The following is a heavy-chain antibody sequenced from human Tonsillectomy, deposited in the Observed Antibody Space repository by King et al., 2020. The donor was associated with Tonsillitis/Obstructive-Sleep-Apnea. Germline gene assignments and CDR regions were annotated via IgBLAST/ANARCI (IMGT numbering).Heavy chain of an antibody. CDR3: ARQRAVVGVPATPIRYFDC. J-gene: IGHJ4*02. Sequence: QLQESGPGLVKPSETLSLTCTVSGGSISGSSDYWGWIRQPPGKGLEWIGSIYYSGITYYSPPLKSRVSISVDTSKNQFSLRLTSVTAADTAVYYCARQRAVVGVPATPIRYFDCWGQGTLVTVSS. CDR2: IYYSGIT. D-gene: IGHD2-2*01. V-gene: IGHV4-39*01. CDR1: GGSISGSSDY.